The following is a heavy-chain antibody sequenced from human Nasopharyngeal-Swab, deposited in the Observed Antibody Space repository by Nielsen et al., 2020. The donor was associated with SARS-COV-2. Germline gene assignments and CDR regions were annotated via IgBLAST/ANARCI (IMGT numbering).Heavy chain of an antibody. J-gene: IGHJ4*02. CDR3: ATDYYDSSGAHGVFDY. Sequence: GESLKISCAASGFTFSDYYMSWIRQAPGKGLEWVSYISSSGSTIYYADSVKGRFTISRDNAKNSLYLQMNSLRAEDTAVYYRATDYYDSSGAHGVFDYWGQGTLVTVSS. V-gene: IGHV3-11*01. CDR2: ISSSGSTI. CDR1: GFTFSDYY. D-gene: IGHD3-22*01.